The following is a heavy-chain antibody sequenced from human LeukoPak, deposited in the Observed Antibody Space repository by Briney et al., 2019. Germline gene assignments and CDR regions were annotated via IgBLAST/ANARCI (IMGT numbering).Heavy chain of an antibody. J-gene: IGHJ4*02. D-gene: IGHD5-12*01. V-gene: IGHV3-23*01. CDR1: GFTFSSYA. Sequence: GESLRLSCAASGFTFSSYALTWVRQAPGKGLEWVATITGSDDTTYYADSVRGRFTISRDYSKNTVHLQLTSLRAEDTAIYYCAKGPHLYSGYHPDYWGQGTLVTVSS. CDR3: AKGPHLYSGYHPDY. CDR2: ITGSDDTT.